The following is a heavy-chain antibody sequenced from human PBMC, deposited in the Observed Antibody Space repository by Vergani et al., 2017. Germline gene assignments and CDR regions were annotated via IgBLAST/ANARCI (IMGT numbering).Heavy chain of an antibody. CDR3: AKDAGYYYDSSGYHGNDAFDI. J-gene: IGHJ3*02. CDR1: GFTFSSYA. Sequence: EVQLLESGGGLVQPGGSLRLSCAASGFTFSSYAMSWVRQAPGKGLEWVSAISGSGGSTYYADSVKGRFTISRDNSKNTLYLQMNSLRAEDTAVYYCAKDAGYYYDSSGYHGNDAFDIWGQGTMVTVSS. CDR2: ISGSGGST. V-gene: IGHV3-23*01. D-gene: IGHD3-22*01.